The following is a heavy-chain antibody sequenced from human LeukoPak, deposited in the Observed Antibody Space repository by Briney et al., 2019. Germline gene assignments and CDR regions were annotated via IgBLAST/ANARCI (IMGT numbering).Heavy chain of an antibody. V-gene: IGHV3-74*01. CDR1: GFTISSYW. CDR3: ARDSAVVVVAGWFDP. J-gene: IGHJ5*02. D-gene: IGHD2-15*01. CDR2: INSDGSST. Sequence: GGSLRLSCAASGFTISSYWMHWGRQAPGKGLVWVSRINSDGSSTSYADSVKGRFTISRDNAKNTLYLQMNSLRAEDTAVYYCARDSAVVVVAGWFDPWGQGTLVTVSS.